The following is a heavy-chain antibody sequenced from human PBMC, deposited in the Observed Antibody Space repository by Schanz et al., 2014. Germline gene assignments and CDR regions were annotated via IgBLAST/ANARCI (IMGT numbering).Heavy chain of an antibody. Sequence: EVQLVESGGGLVKPGGSLRLSCGVSGFTASSHSMNWVRQAPGKGLEWVSSISSRSSHIYYADSVKGRFTISRDNAKNSLFLQMNSLRAEDTAVYYCARAGYDADNWCDPWGQGTLVTVSS. V-gene: IGHV3-21*02. D-gene: IGHD2-2*01. CDR1: GFTASSHS. CDR2: ISSRSSHI. J-gene: IGHJ5*02. CDR3: ARAGYDADNWCDP.